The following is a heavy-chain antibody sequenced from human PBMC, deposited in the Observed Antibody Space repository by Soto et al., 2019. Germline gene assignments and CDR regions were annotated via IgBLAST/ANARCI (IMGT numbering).Heavy chain of an antibody. CDR1: GDSVSSNSAA. CDR3: AREGKQLELYNWFDP. J-gene: IGHJ5*02. D-gene: IGHD1-1*01. V-gene: IGHV6-1*01. CDR2: TYYRSKWYN. Sequence: SETLSLTCAISGDSVSSNSAAWNSIRQSPSRGLEWLGRTYYRSKWYNDYAVSVKSRITINPDTSKNQFSLQLNSVTPEDTAVYYCAREGKQLELYNWFDPWGQGTLVTVSS.